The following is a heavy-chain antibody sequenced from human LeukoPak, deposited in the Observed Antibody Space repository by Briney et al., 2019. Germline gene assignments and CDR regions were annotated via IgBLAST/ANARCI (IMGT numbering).Heavy chain of an antibody. CDR3: ARVLSSSGYYAPFDY. V-gene: IGHV4-34*01. CDR1: GGSFSGYY. CDR2: INHTGST. J-gene: IGHJ4*02. Sequence: SETLSLTCAVYGGSFSGYYWSWIRQPPGKGLEWIGEINHTGSTNYNPSLKSRVTISVDRSKNQFSLKLTYVTAADTAVYYCARVLSSSGYYAPFDYWGQGTLVTVSS. D-gene: IGHD3-22*01.